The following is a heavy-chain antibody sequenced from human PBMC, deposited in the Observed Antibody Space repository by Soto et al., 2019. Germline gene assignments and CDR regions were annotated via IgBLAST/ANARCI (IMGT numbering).Heavy chain of an antibody. V-gene: IGHV5-51*01. J-gene: IGHJ6*03. D-gene: IGHD5-18*01. CDR2: IYPGDSDT. Sequence: GESLKISCKGSGYSLTSYWIGWVRQMPGKGLEWMGIIYPGDSDTRYSPSFQGQVTISADKSISTAYLQWSSLKASDTAMYYCAGQRGYSYGVPYYYMDVWGKGTTVTVSS. CDR1: GYSLTSYW. CDR3: AGQRGYSYGVPYYYMDV.